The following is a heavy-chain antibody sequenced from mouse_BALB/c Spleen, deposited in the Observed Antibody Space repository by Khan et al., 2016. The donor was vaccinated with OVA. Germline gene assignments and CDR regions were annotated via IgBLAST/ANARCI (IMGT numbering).Heavy chain of an antibody. Sequence: MQLEESGPELMKPGASVKISCKASGYSFTSYYIHWVKQSHGKTLEWIGYIDPFNGGSTYNQKFQVKATLTVDKSSSTAYMHLSSLTSEDSAVYYCARNGSTSWFAYWGQGTLVTVSA. J-gene: IGHJ3*01. CDR3: ARNGSTSWFAY. CDR2: IDPFNGGS. CDR1: GYSFTSYY. V-gene: IGHV1S135*01. D-gene: IGHD1-1*01.